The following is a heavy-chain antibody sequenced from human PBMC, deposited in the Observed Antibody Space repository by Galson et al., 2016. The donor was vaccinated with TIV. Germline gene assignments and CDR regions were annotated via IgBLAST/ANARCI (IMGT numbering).Heavy chain of an antibody. V-gene: IGHV3-48*03. CDR3: ARGRGYCDTTSCYVDY. D-gene: IGHD2-2*01. CDR1: GFTFSSYE. J-gene: IGHJ4*02. CDR2: IIESGRST. Sequence: SLRLSCAASGFTFSSYEMNWVRQAPGKGLEWVSYIIESGRSTYYADSVKGRFSISRDNAKNSLYLQMSSLRAGDTAVYYCARGRGYCDTTSCYVDYWGQGTLVTVSS.